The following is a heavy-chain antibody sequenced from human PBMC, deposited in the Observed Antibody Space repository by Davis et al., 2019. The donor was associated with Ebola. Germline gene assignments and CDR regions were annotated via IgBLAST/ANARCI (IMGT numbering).Heavy chain of an antibody. D-gene: IGHD3-22*01. J-gene: IGHJ4*02. Sequence: GESLKISCAASGFTFSSYVMSWVRQAPGKGLEWVSGIRSNGVTTDYADSVKGRFTISRDTSKNTLYLQMNSLRVEDTALYFCAIRRLVVTIERTHMSDYWGQGTLVTVSS. V-gene: IGHV3-23*01. CDR2: IRSNGVTT. CDR3: AIRRLVVTIERTHMSDY. CDR1: GFTFSSYV.